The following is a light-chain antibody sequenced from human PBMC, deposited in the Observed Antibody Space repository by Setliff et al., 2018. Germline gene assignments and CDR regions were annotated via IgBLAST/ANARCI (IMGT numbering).Light chain of an antibody. V-gene: IGLV2-14*03. Sequence: QSALAQPASVSGSPEQSITISCTGEFGAYGSAYVSWYQQHPDKAPKLIIYDVNNRPSGISHRFSGSNSANTASLTISGLQAEDGAEYFCASKTGPGTYVFGTGTKVTVL. CDR1: FGAYGSAY. J-gene: IGLJ1*01. CDR3: ASKTGPGTYV. CDR2: DVN.